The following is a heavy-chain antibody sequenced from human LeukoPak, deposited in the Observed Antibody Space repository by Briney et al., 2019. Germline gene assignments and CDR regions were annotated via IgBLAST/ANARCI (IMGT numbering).Heavy chain of an antibody. V-gene: IGHV4-61*02. CDR2: IYTSGST. Sequence: SETLSLTCTVSGGSISSGSYYWSWIRQPAGKGLEWIGRIYTSGSTNYNPSLKSRVTIPVDTSKNQFSLKLSSVTAADTAVYYCAREGDAFDIWGQGTMVTVSS. J-gene: IGHJ3*02. CDR3: AREGDAFDI. CDR1: GGSISSGSYY.